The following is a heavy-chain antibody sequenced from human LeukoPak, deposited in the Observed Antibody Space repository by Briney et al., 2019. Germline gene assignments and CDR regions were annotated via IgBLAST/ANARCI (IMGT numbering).Heavy chain of an antibody. Sequence: GGSLRLSCAASGFTFSSYAMHWVRQAPGKGLEWVAVISYDGSNKYYADSVKGRFTISRDNSKNTLYLQMNSLRAEDMAVYYCARDPVIEYSSSSEDYWGQGTLVTVSS. V-gene: IGHV3-30-3*01. CDR1: GFTFSSYA. CDR2: ISYDGSNK. D-gene: IGHD6-6*01. CDR3: ARDPVIEYSSSSEDY. J-gene: IGHJ4*02.